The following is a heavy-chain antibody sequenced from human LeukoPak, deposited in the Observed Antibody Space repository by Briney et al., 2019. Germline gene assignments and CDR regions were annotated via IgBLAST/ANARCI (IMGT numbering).Heavy chain of an antibody. CDR1: GFTFSSYG. D-gene: IGHD3-22*01. CDR2: ISYDGSNK. CDR3: AKDFIDRAAYYYGMDV. V-gene: IGHV3-30*18. J-gene: IGHJ6*02. Sequence: GGSLRLSCAASGFTFSSYGMHWVRQAPGKGLEWVAVISYDGSNKYYADSVKGRFTISRDNSKNTLYLQMNSLRAEDTAVYYCAKDFIDRAAYYYGMDVWGQGTTVTVSS.